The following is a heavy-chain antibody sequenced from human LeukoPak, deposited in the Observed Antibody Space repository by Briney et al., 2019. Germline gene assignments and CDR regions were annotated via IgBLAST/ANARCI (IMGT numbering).Heavy chain of an antibody. D-gene: IGHD4-23*01. CDR3: ARPRYDGNLYYFDY. CDR2: INPNSGGT. CDR1: GYTFTGYY. V-gene: IGHV1-2*02. J-gene: IGHJ4*02. Sequence: ASVKVSCKASGYTFTGYYMHWVRQAPGQGLDWMGWINPNSGGTNYAQKFQGRVTMTRDTSISTAYMELSRLRSDDTAVYYCARPRYDGNLYYFDYWGQGTLVTVSS.